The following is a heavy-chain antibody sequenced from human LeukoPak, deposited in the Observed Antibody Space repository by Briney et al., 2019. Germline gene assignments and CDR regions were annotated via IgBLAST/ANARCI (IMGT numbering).Heavy chain of an antibody. CDR1: GGSISSGDYY. CDR2: IYYSGST. D-gene: IGHD3-10*01. J-gene: IGHJ4*02. V-gene: IGHV4-30-4*08. Sequence: SQTLSLTCTVSGGSISSGDYYWSWIRQPPGKGLEWIGYIYYSGSTYYNPSLKSRVTISVDTSKNRFSLKLSSVTAADTAVYYCARPDYYYGSGSTSDYWGQGTLVTVSS. CDR3: ARPDYYYGSGSTSDY.